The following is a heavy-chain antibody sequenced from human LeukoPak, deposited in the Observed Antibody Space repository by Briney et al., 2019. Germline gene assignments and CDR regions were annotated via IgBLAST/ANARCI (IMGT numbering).Heavy chain of an antibody. Sequence: GGSLRLSCAASGFTFSSYAMHRVRQAPGKGLEWVAVISYDGSNKYYADSVKGRFTISRDNSKNTLYLQMNSLRAEDTAVYYCARGGKYYFDYWGQGTLVTVSS. CDR3: ARGGKYYFDY. D-gene: IGHD3-16*01. V-gene: IGHV3-30-3*01. J-gene: IGHJ4*02. CDR1: GFTFSSYA. CDR2: ISYDGSNK.